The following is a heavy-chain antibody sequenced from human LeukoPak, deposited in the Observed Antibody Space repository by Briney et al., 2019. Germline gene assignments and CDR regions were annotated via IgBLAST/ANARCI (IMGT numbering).Heavy chain of an antibody. CDR2: IYTSGST. CDR3: ARGGAGTYYKRDGWFDP. J-gene: IGHJ5*02. V-gene: IGHV4-61*02. CDR1: GGSISSGSYY. Sequence: PSETLSLTCTVSGGSISSGSYYWSWIRQPAGKGLEWIGRIYTSGSTNYNPSLKSRVTISVDTSKNQFSLKLSSVTAADTAVYYCARGGAGTYYKRDGWFDPWGQGTVVTVSS. D-gene: IGHD3-10*01.